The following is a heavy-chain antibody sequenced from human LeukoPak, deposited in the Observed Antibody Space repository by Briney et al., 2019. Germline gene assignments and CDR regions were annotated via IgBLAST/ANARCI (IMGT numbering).Heavy chain of an antibody. V-gene: IGHV3-15*01. CDR2: IKSKTDGGTT. CDR1: GFTFSNAW. Sequence: GGSLRLSCAASGFTFSNAWMSWVRQAPGKGLEWVGRIKSKTDGGTTDYAAPVKGRFTISRDDSKNTLYLQMNSLKTEDTAVYYRTKRFDQICSGYSVVFNPWGQRTLVTVSS. D-gene: IGHD3-3*01. CDR3: TKRFDQICSGYSVVFNP. J-gene: IGHJ5*02.